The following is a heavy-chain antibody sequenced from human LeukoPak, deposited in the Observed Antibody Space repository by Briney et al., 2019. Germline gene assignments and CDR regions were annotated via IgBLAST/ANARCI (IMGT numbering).Heavy chain of an antibody. J-gene: IGHJ4*02. Sequence: SETLSLTCTVSGGSISSGGYYWSWIRQPPGKGLEWIGYIYHSGSTYYNPSLKSRVTISVDTSKNQFSLKLSSVTAADTAVYYCARDNYYYDSSGLRWGQGTLVTVSS. CDR3: ARDNYYYDSSGLR. D-gene: IGHD3-22*01. CDR1: GGSISSGGYY. V-gene: IGHV4-30-2*05. CDR2: IYHSGST.